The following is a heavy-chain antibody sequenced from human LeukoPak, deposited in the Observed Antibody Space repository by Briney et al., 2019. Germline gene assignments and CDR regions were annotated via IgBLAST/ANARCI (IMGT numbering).Heavy chain of an antibody. V-gene: IGHV4-59*08. CDR2: IYYSGST. CDR1: GGSISSYY. D-gene: IGHD6-13*01. J-gene: IGHJ4*02. Sequence: PSETLSLTCTVSGGSISSYYWSWIRHPPGKGLEWIGYIYYSGSTNYNPSLKSRVTISVDTSKNQFSLKLSSVTAADTAVYYCARTLAAAGSVPFDYWGQGTLVAVSS. CDR3: ARTLAAAGSVPFDY.